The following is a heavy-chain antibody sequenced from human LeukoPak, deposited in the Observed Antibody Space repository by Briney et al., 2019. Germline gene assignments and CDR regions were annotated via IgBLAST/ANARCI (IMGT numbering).Heavy chain of an antibody. CDR1: DGSISGYY. CDR2: IYYSGST. D-gene: IGHD1-1*01. V-gene: IGHV4-31*03. J-gene: IGHJ6*02. CDR3: ARDLGTRMDV. Sequence: SETLSLTCTVSDGSISGYYWSWIRQHPGKGLEWIGYIYYSGSTYYNPSLKSRVTISVDTSKNQFSLKLSSVTAADTAVYYCARDLGTRMDVWGQGTTVTVSS.